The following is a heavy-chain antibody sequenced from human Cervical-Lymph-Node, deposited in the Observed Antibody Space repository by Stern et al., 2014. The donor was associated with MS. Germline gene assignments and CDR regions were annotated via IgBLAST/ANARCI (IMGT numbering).Heavy chain of an antibody. J-gene: IGHJ4*02. Sequence: VQLVESGGGVVQPGRALRLSCAVSGFTFTDYAMHWVRQAPGKGLEWVALISSDGSNEKYADSVKGRFTISRDDSRNTLSLQMNSLRREDTAVYYCARDGGYDSGGLYTAPVDYWGQGTLVSVSS. CDR3: ARDGGYDSGGLYTAPVDY. D-gene: IGHD3-16*01. CDR1: GFTFTDYA. V-gene: IGHV3-30*04. CDR2: ISSDGSNE.